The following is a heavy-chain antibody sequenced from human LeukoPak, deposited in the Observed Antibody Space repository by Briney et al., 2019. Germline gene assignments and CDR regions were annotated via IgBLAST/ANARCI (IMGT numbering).Heavy chain of an antibody. J-gene: IGHJ4*02. V-gene: IGHV3-23*01. D-gene: IGHD1-26*01. CDR3: AKEVIVGVSFDC. Sequence: SGGSLRLSCAASGFTFSSYWMSWVRQAPGKGLEWVAAISGSGGSTYYADSVKGRFTISRDNFKNTLYLQMNSLRAEDTAVYYCAKEVIVGVSFDCWGQGTLVTVSS. CDR2: ISGSGGST. CDR1: GFTFSSYW.